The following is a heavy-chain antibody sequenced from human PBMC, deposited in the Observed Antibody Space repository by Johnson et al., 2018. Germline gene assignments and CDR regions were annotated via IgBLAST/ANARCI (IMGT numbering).Heavy chain of an antibody. Sequence: EVQLVESGGGVVQPGRSLRLSCAASGFTFSSYAMSWVRQASGKGLEWVGRIRSKANSYATAYAASVNGRFNISRDDSKNTAYLQMNSLKTEDTAVYSWTRHRSGTGDAFDSWGQGTMVTVSA. V-gene: IGHV3-73*01. CDR3: TRHRSGTGDAFDS. CDR2: IRSKANSYAT. D-gene: IGHD1-26*01. CDR1: GFTFSSYA. J-gene: IGHJ3*02.